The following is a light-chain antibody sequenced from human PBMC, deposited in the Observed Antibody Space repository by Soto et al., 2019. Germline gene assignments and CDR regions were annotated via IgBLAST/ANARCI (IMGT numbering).Light chain of an antibody. Sequence: EIVLTQSPATLSLSPGERATLSCRASQSVASYLGWYQQKPGQAPRLLIYDASNRATGIPARFSGSGSGTDFAFTISSLEPEDFAVYYCLERGSCPPNYTVGQGTRLEIK. CDR1: QSVASY. V-gene: IGKV3-11*01. J-gene: IGKJ2*01. CDR3: LERGSCPPNYT. CDR2: DAS.